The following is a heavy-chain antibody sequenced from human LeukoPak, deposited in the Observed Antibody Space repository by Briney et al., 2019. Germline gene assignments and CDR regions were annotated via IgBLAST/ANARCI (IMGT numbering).Heavy chain of an antibody. CDR3: AREGVGGYSYGYSY. CDR1: GGSISSGNYY. J-gene: IGHJ4*02. V-gene: IGHV4-61*02. CDR2: IYTSGST. D-gene: IGHD5-18*01. Sequence: PSQTLSLTCTVSGGSISSGNYYWSWIRQPAGKGLEWIGRIYTSGSTNYNPSLKSRVTISLDPSKNQLSLKLTSVTAADTAVYYCAREGVGGYSYGYSYWGQGTLVTVSS.